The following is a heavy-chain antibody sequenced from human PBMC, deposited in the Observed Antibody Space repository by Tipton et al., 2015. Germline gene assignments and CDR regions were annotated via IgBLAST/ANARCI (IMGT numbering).Heavy chain of an antibody. CDR1: GASLSNYY. CDR2: ISYTDGA. D-gene: IGHD5-24*01. CDR3: ARDLEHGMDV. J-gene: IGHJ6*02. Sequence: TLSLTCTVSGASLSNYYWNWIRQPPGKGLEWIGYISYTDGAHYNPALKSRVTISVDTSKNQFSLTLNSVAAAGTAVYYCARDLEHGMDVWGHGTTVTVSS. V-gene: IGHV4-59*01.